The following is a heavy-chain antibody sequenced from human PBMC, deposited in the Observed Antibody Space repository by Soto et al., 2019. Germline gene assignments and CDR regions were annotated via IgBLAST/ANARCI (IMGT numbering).Heavy chain of an antibody. CDR2: ISSSGSTI. D-gene: IGHD3-3*01. CDR3: ARGTTIWRYYGMDV. Sequence: LRLSCAASGFTFSSYEMNWVRQAPGKGLEWVSYISSSGSTIYYADSVKGRFTISRDNAKNSLYLQMNSLRAEDTAVYYCARGTTIWRYYGMDVWGQGTTVTVSS. V-gene: IGHV3-48*03. J-gene: IGHJ6*02. CDR1: GFTFSSYE.